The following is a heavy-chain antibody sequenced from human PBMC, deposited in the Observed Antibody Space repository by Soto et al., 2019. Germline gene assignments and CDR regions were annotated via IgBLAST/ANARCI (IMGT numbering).Heavy chain of an antibody. CDR1: GGSISSGGYS. CDR3: ARVRKGSDAFDI. CDR2: IYHSGST. V-gene: IGHV4-30-2*01. Sequence: QLQLQESGSGLVKPSQTLSLTCAVSGGSISSGGYSWSWIRQPPGKGLEWIGYIYHSGSTYYNPSLTSGATISVDRSKNQFSLKLSSVTAADTAVYYCARVRKGSDAFDIWGQGTMVPVSS. J-gene: IGHJ3*02.